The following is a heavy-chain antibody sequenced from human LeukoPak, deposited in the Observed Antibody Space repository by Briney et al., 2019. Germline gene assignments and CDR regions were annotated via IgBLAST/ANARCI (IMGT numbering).Heavy chain of an antibody. Sequence: SETLSLTCSVSGGSVSSYYWGWVRQPPGKGLEWIGYIYYGGTTYYNPSLKSRVTISVGTSSNHVSLRLTSVTATDTAVYFCARRGSSGHYGGWFDPWGPGTLVTVSS. J-gene: IGHJ5*02. D-gene: IGHD6-19*01. V-gene: IGHV4-59*08. CDR3: ARRGSSGHYGGWFDP. CDR2: IYYGGTT. CDR1: GGSVSSYY.